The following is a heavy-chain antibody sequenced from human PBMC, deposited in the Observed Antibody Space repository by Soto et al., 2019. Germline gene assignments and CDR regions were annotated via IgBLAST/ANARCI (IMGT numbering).Heavy chain of an antibody. CDR1: GYSFTTFW. V-gene: IGHV5-51*01. J-gene: IGHJ5*02. Sequence: GESLKISCKGSGYSFTTFWIGWVRQTPGKGLEWMGIIYPDDSDTKYSSSFQGQVTISADKSSSTAYLQWSSLRASDTAIYYCVRGKDDLLWPNWFDPWGQGTLVTVSS. CDR2: IYPDDSDT. CDR3: VRGKDDLLWPNWFDP. D-gene: IGHD1-26*01.